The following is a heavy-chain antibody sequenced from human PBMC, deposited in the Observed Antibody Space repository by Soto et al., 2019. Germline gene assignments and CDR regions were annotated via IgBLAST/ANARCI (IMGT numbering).Heavy chain of an antibody. CDR2: IYHSGSP. CDR3: ARSPDFDY. CDR1: GGSIRGSNW. J-gene: IGHJ4*02. V-gene: IGHV4-4*02. Sequence: ASETLSLTCAVSGGSIRGSNWWSWVRQPPGKGLEWLGEIYHSGSPKYNPSLKSRVTISVDKSKNQFSLKLSSVTAADTAVYYWARSPDFDYWGQGTLVTVSS.